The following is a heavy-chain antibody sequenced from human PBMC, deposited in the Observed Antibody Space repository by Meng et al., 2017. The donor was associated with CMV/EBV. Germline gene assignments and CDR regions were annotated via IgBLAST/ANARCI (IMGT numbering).Heavy chain of an antibody. J-gene: IGHJ3*02. V-gene: IGHV3-7*01. CDR1: GFTFSSYW. Sequence: GESLKISCAAPGFTFSSYWMSWVRQAPGKGLEWVANIKQDGSEKYYVDSVKGRFTISRDNAKNSLYLQMNSLRAEDTAVYYCARALRFLESYDAFDIWGQGTMVTVSS. CDR2: IKQDGSEK. D-gene: IGHD3-3*01. CDR3: ARALRFLESYDAFDI.